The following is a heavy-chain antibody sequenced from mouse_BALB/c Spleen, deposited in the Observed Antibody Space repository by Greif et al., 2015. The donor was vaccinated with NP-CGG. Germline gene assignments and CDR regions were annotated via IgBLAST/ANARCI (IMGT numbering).Heavy chain of an antibody. D-gene: IGHD3-3*01. V-gene: IGHV1-54*01. CDR2: INPGSGGT. CDR1: GYAFTNYL. J-gene: IGHJ1*01. CDR3: ARRAGHESWYFDV. Sequence: QVQLQQSGVELVRPGTSVKVSCKASGYAFTNYLIEWVKQRPGQGLEWIGVINPGSGGTNYNEKFKGKATLTADKSSSTAYMQLSSLTSDDSAVYFCARRAGHESWYFDVWGAGTTVTVSS.